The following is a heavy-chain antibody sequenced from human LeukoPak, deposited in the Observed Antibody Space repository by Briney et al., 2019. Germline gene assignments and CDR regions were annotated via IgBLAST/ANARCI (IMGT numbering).Heavy chain of an antibody. D-gene: IGHD2-2*02. V-gene: IGHV3-49*04. CDR2: IRSKVYGGTP. CDR3: TRVDCSSTSCYISHADY. CDR1: GFTFGDYA. J-gene: IGHJ4*02. Sequence: GGSLRLSCTTSGFTFGDYAMSWVRQAPGKGLEWVGFIRSKVYGGTPEYAASVKGRFTISRDDSKSIAYLQMNSPKTEDTAVYYCTRVDCSSTSCYISHADYWDRGTLVTVSS.